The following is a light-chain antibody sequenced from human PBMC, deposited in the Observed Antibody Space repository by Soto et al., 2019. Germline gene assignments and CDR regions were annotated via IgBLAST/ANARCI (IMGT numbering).Light chain of an antibody. CDR1: QSVSSS. J-gene: IGKJ4*01. Sequence: IVLTQSPATLSFSPGDRATLSCRASQSVSSSLGGYQQKPGQAPRLLIYDTSNRATGIPARFSGSGSGTYFTLTISSLEPEDFAVYYCQQRSNWPLTFGGGTKVEIK. CDR2: DTS. CDR3: QQRSNWPLT. V-gene: IGKV3-11*01.